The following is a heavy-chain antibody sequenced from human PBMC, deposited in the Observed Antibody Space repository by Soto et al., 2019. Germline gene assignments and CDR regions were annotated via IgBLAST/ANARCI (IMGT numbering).Heavy chain of an antibody. CDR2: VYSTGGT. J-gene: IGHJ4*02. V-gene: IGHV4-39*02. CDR1: GTSIKNSNYF. Sequence: SETLSLTCTVSGTSIKNSNYFWGWIRQPPGKGLEFVGSVYSTGGTYYNPSLKNRITVSAHTSQNQFSLRLNSVTAADSAVYYCGRVTEAATAHSHFDVWGQGTLVTVSS. CDR3: GRVTEAATAHSHFDV. D-gene: IGHD2-15*01.